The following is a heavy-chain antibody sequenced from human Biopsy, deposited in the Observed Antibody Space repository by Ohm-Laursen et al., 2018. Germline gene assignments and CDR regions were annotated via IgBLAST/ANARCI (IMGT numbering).Heavy chain of an antibody. CDR2: IKQDGSEK. V-gene: IGHV3-7*02. CDR1: GFTFRDYW. J-gene: IGHJ4*02. D-gene: IGHD3-16*01. CDR3: GRGREDWGY. Sequence: SLRLSCAASGFTFRDYWMSWVRQSPEKGLEWVANIKQDGSEKNYVDSVEGRFTISRDNTKNSLYLQMDSLRVEDTAVYYCGRGREDWGYWGQGALVTVSS.